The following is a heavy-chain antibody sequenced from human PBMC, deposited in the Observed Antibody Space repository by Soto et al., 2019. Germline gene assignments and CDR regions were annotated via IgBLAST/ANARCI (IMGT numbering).Heavy chain of an antibody. V-gene: IGHV3-23*01. CDR1: GFTFSSNA. CDR2: ISGSGGST. D-gene: IGHD4-17*01. J-gene: IGHJ6*02. CDR3: AKDFGIDYGGNLDYYYGMDV. Sequence: HPGGSLRLTCAASGFTFSSNAMSWVRQAPGKGLEWVSAISGSGGSTYYADSVKGRFTISRDNPKNTLYLQMNSLRAEDTAVYYCAKDFGIDYGGNLDYYYGMDVWGQGTTVTVSS.